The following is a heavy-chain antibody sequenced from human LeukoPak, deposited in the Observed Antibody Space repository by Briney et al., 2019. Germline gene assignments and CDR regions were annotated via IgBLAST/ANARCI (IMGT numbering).Heavy chain of an antibody. Sequence: SETLSLACTVSGGSISSGGYYWSWIRQPPGKGLEWIGYIYYSGSTYYNPSLESRVTISVDTCKNQFSLKLSSVTAADTAVYYCAMGEGCGGDCYSGAWFDPWGQGTLVTVSS. CDR3: AMGEGCGGDCYSGAWFDP. CDR2: IYYSGST. J-gene: IGHJ5*02. V-gene: IGHV4-30-4*08. CDR1: GGSISSGGYY. D-gene: IGHD2-21*01.